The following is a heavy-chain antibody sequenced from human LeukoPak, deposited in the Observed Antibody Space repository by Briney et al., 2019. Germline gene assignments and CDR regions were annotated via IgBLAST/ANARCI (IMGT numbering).Heavy chain of an antibody. CDR1: GFTFSSYS. CDR3: ARVGSIAAAFVDS. CDR2: ISSSSSYI. D-gene: IGHD6-13*01. V-gene: IGHV3-21*01. Sequence: GGSLRLSCAASGFTFSSYSMNWVRQAPGKGLEWVSSISSSSSYIYYADSVKGRFTISRDNAKNSLYLQMNSLRAEDTAVYYCARVGSIAAAFVDSWGHGLLITVSS. J-gene: IGHJ5*01.